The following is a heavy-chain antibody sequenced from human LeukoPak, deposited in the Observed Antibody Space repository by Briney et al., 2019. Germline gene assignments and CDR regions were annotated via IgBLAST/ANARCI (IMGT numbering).Heavy chain of an antibody. CDR2: ISAYNGNT. CDR3: ARVRDGYINLNGY. J-gene: IGHJ4*02. CDR1: GYTFTSYG. Sequence: ASVKVSCKASGYTFTSYGISWVGQAPGQGLEWMGWISAYNGNTNYAQKLQGRVTMTTVTSTSTAYMELWSLRSDDTAVYYCARVRDGYINLNGYWGQGTLVTVSS. V-gene: IGHV1-18*01. D-gene: IGHD5-24*01.